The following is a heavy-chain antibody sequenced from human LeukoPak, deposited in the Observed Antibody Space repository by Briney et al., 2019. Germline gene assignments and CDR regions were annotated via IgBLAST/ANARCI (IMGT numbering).Heavy chain of an antibody. CDR3: ARYSNHVDYFDS. J-gene: IGHJ4*02. Sequence: SQTLALTCTVSGDSVGSHYWGWIRHPPGKGLEWIAYVYYTGTSNYNPSLKSRVTISIDTSKNQFSLKLISVTAADTAVYYCARYSNHVDYFDSWGQGTLVTVSS. V-gene: IGHV4-59*02. CDR1: GDSVGSHY. D-gene: IGHD4-11*01. CDR2: VYYTGTS.